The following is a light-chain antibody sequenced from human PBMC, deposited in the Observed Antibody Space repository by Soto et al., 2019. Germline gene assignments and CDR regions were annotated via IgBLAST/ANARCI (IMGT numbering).Light chain of an antibody. CDR1: QDISNY. Sequence: DIQMTQSPSSLSASVVDRVTITCQASQDISNYLNWYQQKPGKAPKLLIYDASNLETGVPSRFSGSGSGTDFTFTISSLQPEDIATYYCQQNDNLPPTFGQGTKLEIK. V-gene: IGKV1-33*01. J-gene: IGKJ2*01. CDR2: DAS. CDR3: QQNDNLPPT.